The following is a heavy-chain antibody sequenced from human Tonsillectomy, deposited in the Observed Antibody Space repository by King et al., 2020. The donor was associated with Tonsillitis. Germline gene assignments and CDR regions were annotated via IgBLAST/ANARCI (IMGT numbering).Heavy chain of an antibody. CDR1: GFTFSSYP. CDR2: ISYDGSTK. Sequence: HVQLVESGGGVVQPGRFLRLSCAASGFTFSSYPMHWVRQAPGKGLEWVALISYDGSTKYYADSLKGRFTISRDKSKNTLFLQMSSLRAEDTAVYYCARESLASEYSSGWYERFDYWGQGTLVTVSS. D-gene: IGHD6-13*01. J-gene: IGHJ4*02. CDR3: ARESLASEYSSGWYERFDY. V-gene: IGHV3-30*04.